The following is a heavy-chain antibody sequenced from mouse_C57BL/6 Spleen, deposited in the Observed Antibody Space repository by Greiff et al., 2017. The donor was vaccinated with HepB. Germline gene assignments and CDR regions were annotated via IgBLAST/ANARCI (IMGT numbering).Heavy chain of an antibody. CDR3: ARVYDYDEDGFAY. CDR1: GYTFTDYY. Sequence: EVQLQQSGPELVKPGASVKISCKASGYTFTDYYMNWVKQSHGKSLEWIGDINPNNGGTSYNQKFKGKATLTVDKSSSTAYMELRSLTSEDSAVYYCARVYDYDEDGFAYWGQGTLVTVSA. J-gene: IGHJ3*01. CDR2: INPNNGGT. V-gene: IGHV1-26*01. D-gene: IGHD2-4*01.